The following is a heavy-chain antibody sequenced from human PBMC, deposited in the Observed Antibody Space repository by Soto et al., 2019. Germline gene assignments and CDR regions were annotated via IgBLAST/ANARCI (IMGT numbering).Heavy chain of an antibody. V-gene: IGHV4-39*01. Sequence: QLQLQESGPGLVKPAETLSLICSVSGGSMSSSSYYWGWIRQPPGKGLEWIGNVYHSGSSYYNPSLTSALTISVHPSKTQFSLPLNSVTAADTAVYYCARLQDYYDSSGYYNDAFDIWGQGTEVTVSS. CDR2: VYHSGSS. CDR3: ARLQDYYDSSGYYNDAFDI. D-gene: IGHD3-22*01. CDR1: GGSMSSSSYY. J-gene: IGHJ3*02.